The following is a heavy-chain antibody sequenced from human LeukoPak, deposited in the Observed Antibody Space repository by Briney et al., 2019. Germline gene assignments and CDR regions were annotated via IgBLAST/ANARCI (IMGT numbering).Heavy chain of an antibody. V-gene: IGHV1-2*02. CDR3: ARDPRIAAAGTILYYYYYMDV. Sequence: ASVKASCKASGYTFTGYYMHSVRQAPGQGLEWMGWINPNSGGTNYAQKFQGRVTMTRDTSISTAYMELSRLRSDDTAVYYCARDPRIAAAGTILYYYYYMDVWGKGTTVTVSS. J-gene: IGHJ6*03. CDR2: INPNSGGT. D-gene: IGHD6-13*01. CDR1: GYTFTGYY.